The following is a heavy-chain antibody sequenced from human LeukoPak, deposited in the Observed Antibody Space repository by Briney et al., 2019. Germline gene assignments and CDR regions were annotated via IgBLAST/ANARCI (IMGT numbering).Heavy chain of an antibody. D-gene: IGHD1-26*01. Sequence: ASVKVSCKASGYTFTSYYIQWVRQAPGQGLEWMGIINPNGGSTNYAQKFQGRVTMTRDMSTSTVYMELRSLRSDDTAIYYCARDTGWELRDYYYYYMDVWGKGTTVTISS. V-gene: IGHV1-46*01. CDR1: GYTFTSYY. CDR3: ARDTGWELRDYYYYYMDV. CDR2: INPNGGST. J-gene: IGHJ6*03.